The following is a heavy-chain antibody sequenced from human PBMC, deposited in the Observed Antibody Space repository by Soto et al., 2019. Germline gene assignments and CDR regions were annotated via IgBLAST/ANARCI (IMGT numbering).Heavy chain of an antibody. CDR1: GFTFSRYS. Sequence: PGGSLRLSCAASGFTFSRYSMNWVRQAPGKGLEWVSSISSSSSYIYYADSVKGRFTISRDNAKNSLYLQMNSLRAEDTAVYYCASSLMIAVSDAFDIWGQGTMVTVSS. D-gene: IGHD2-21*01. CDR3: ASSLMIAVSDAFDI. CDR2: ISSSSSYI. V-gene: IGHV3-21*01. J-gene: IGHJ3*02.